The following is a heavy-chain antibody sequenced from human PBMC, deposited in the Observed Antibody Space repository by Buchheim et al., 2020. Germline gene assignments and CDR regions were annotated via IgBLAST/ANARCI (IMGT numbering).Heavy chain of an antibody. CDR2: ISYDGSNK. D-gene: IGHD3-3*01. CDR3: AKSTNYDFWSGYYTGYYGMDV. V-gene: IGHV3-30*18. Sequence: QVQLVESGGGVVQPGRSLRLSCAASGFTFSSYGMHWVRQAPGKGLEWVAVISYDGSNKYYADSVKGRFTISRDNSKNTLYLQMNSLRAEDTAVYYCAKSTNYDFWSGYYTGYYGMDVWGQGTT. J-gene: IGHJ6*02. CDR1: GFTFSSYG.